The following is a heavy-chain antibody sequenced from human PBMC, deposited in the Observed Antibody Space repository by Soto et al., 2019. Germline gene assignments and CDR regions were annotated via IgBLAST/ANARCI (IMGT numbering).Heavy chain of an antibody. CDR2: ISGSGGST. J-gene: IGHJ4*02. Sequence: EVQLLESGGGLVQPGGSLRLSCAASRFTFSSYAMSWVRQAPGKGLEWVSAISGSGGSTYYADSVKGRFTISRDNSKNTLYLQMNSLRAEDTAVYYCANNYYDSSGYYYGGFDYWGQGTLVTVSS. CDR3: ANNYYDSSGYYYGGFDY. D-gene: IGHD3-22*01. V-gene: IGHV3-23*01. CDR1: RFTFSSYA.